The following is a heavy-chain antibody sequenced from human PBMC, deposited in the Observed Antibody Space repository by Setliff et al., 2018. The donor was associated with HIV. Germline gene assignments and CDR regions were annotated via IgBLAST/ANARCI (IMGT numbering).Heavy chain of an antibody. Sequence: PSETLSLTCTVSGGSISSSSYYWGWIRQPPGKGLEWIANIFYSGSSYYNPSLKSRVTISVDTSKNQFSLKLSSVTAADTAVYYCARDGSYYDSSAYLGGRYYYYGRDVWGQGTTVTVSS. D-gene: IGHD3-22*01. J-gene: IGHJ6*02. V-gene: IGHV4-39*07. CDR1: GGSISSSSYY. CDR3: ARDGSYYDSSAYLGGRYYYYGRDV. CDR2: IFYSGSS.